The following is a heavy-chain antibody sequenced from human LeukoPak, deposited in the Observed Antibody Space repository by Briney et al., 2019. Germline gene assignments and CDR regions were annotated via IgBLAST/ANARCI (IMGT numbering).Heavy chain of an antibody. Sequence: PGGSLRLSCAASGFTFSSYWMSWVRQAPGKGLEWVANIKQDGSEEYYVDSVKGRFTISRDNAKNSLYLQMNSLRAEDTAVYYCARDRTGSGLYKDYWGQGTLVTVSS. CDR1: GFTFSSYW. CDR3: ARDRTGSGLYKDY. V-gene: IGHV3-7*04. CDR2: IKQDGSEE. D-gene: IGHD6-19*01. J-gene: IGHJ4*02.